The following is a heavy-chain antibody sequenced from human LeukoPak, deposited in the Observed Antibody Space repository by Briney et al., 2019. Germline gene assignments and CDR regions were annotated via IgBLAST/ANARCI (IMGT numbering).Heavy chain of an antibody. Sequence: GRSLRLSCAASGFTFSSYAMHWVRQAPGKGLEWVAVISYDGSNKYYADSVKGRFTTSRDNSKNTLYLQMNSLRAEDTAVYYCARDLSGYFDYWGQGTLVTVSS. CDR2: ISYDGSNK. CDR3: ARDLSGYFDY. V-gene: IGHV3-30-3*01. D-gene: IGHD6-19*01. CDR1: GFTFSSYA. J-gene: IGHJ4*02.